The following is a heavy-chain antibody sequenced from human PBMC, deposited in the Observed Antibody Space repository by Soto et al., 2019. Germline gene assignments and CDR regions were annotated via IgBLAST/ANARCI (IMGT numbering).Heavy chain of an antibody. CDR1: GYTLTELS. CDR2: FDPEDGET. V-gene: IGHV1-24*01. J-gene: IGHJ3*02. D-gene: IGHD3-10*01. CDR3: ATDLRRFGELLYDAFDI. Sequence: GASVKVSCKVSGYTLTELSMHWVRQAPGKGLEWMGGFDPEDGETIYAQKFQGRVTMTEDTSTDTAYMELSSLRSEDTAVYYCATDLRRFGELLYDAFDIWGQGTMVTVSS.